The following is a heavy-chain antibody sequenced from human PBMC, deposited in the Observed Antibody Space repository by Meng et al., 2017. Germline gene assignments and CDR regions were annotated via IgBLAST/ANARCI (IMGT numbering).Heavy chain of an antibody. CDR1: GFSLSTSGVG. Sequence: SGSTLVKPTQTLTLTCTFSGFSLSTSGVGVGWIRQPPGKALEWLALIYWDDDKRYSPALKSRLTITKDTSNNQVVLTMTNMDPGDTATYYCAHASDGEYRFDYWGQGTLVTVSS. D-gene: IGHD4-17*01. J-gene: IGHJ4*02. CDR3: AHASDGEYRFDY. CDR2: IYWDDDK. V-gene: IGHV2-5*02.